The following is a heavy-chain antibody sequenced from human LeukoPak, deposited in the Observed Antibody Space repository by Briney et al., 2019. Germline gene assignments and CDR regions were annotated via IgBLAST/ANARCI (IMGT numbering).Heavy chain of an antibody. CDR1: GFTFSDFY. V-gene: IGHV3-11*01. Sequence: GGSLRLSCAASGFTFSDFYMSWIRQAPGKGLEWVSYISSSGDTIYYADSLKGRFTVSRDNAKNSLYLEMNSLRAEDTAVYYCASPRTEQQLAQFDYWGQGTLVTVSS. CDR3: ASPRTEQQLAQFDY. J-gene: IGHJ4*02. CDR2: ISSSGDTI. D-gene: IGHD6-13*01.